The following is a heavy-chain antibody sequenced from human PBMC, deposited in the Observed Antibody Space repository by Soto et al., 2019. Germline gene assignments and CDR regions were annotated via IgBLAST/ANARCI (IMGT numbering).Heavy chain of an antibody. CDR3: AHGGGIVSSIVYFDS. CDR1: GYFFTALS. D-gene: IGHD1-26*01. Sequence: GASVKVSCKVSGYFFTALSINWVRQAPGKGLEWMGGFDGEDGDTIYAQKFQGRVTMTADTSTNSAYMELSSLTSEDTAVYYCAHGGGIVSSIVYFDSWRQNTLHTVPT. J-gene: IGHJ4*02. CDR2: FDGEDGDT. V-gene: IGHV1-24*01.